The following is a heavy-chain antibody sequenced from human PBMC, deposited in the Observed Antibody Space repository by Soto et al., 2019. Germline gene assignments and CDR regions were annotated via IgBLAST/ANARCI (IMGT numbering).Heavy chain of an antibody. J-gene: IGHJ3*02. D-gene: IGHD2-2*02. Sequence: GASVKVSCKASGYTFTSYDINWVRQATGQGLEWMGWMNPNSGNTGYAQKFQGRVTMTRNTSISTAYMELSSLRSEDTAVYYCARERWDCSSTSCYTDALDIWGQGTMVTVSS. V-gene: IGHV1-8*01. CDR3: ARERWDCSSTSCYTDALDI. CDR2: MNPNSGNT. CDR1: GYTFTSYD.